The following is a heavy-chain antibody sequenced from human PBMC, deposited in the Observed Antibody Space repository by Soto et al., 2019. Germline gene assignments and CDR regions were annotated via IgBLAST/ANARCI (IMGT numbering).Heavy chain of an antibody. D-gene: IGHD3-3*01. Sequence: SETLSLTCTVSGGSISSGDYYWSWIRQPPGKGLEWIGYIYYSGSTYYNPSLKSRVTISVDTSKNQFSLKLSSVTAADTAVYYCAREDYDFWSGPSPRYGMDVWGQGTTVTVSS. CDR1: GGSISSGDYY. CDR3: AREDYDFWSGPSPRYGMDV. CDR2: IYYSGST. J-gene: IGHJ6*02. V-gene: IGHV4-30-4*01.